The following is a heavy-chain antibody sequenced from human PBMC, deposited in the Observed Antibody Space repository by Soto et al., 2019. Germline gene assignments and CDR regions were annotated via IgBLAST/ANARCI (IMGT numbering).Heavy chain of an antibody. CDR1: GFNFSSFG. V-gene: IGHV3-30*18. D-gene: IGHD6-19*01. CDR2: MSYDGSSK. Sequence: GGSLRLSCAASGFNFSSFGMHWVRQAPGKGLEWVSLMSYDGSSKYYQDSLKGRFTISREKSKNTLYLQMSSLRVEDTAVYYCAKDRGWSSADLEYWGQGTLVTVSS. CDR3: AKDRGWSSADLEY. J-gene: IGHJ4*02.